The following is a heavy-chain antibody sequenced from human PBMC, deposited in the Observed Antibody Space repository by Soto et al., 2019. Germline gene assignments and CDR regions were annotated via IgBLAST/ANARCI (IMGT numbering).Heavy chain of an antibody. J-gene: IGHJ4*02. Sequence: QVQLVQSGAEVKKPGASVKVSCKASGYTFTTYRITWVGQAPGQGLEWMGWISAYNGNTYYAQNLQGRVTMTTDTSTSTVFMELRSLRSDDTAVYYSARDENRGYFDYWGPGTLVTVSS. CDR1: GYTFTTYR. V-gene: IGHV1-18*01. CDR3: ARDENRGYFDY. CDR2: ISAYNGNT.